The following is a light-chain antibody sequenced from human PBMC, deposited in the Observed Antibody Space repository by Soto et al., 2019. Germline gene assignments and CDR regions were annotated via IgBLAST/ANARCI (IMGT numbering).Light chain of an antibody. V-gene: IGKV3-15*01. CDR2: GAS. CDR1: QFVSNN. J-gene: IGKJ1*01. CDR3: LQHNSYPRT. Sequence: EIVLTQSPATLSVSPGERATLSCRASQFVSNNIAWYQQKPGQAPRLLIYGASTRASGIPARFSGSGSGTEFTLTISSLQPEDFATYYCLQHNSYPRTFGQGTKVDIK.